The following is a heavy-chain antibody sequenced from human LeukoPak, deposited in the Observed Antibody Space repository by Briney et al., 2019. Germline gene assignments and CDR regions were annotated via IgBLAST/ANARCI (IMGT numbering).Heavy chain of an antibody. J-gene: IGHJ6*03. Sequence: GGSLRLSCAASGFTVSSYNMSWVRQTPGKGLEWVSYISSSGYTMHHADSVKGRFTVSRDSAKNSLYLQMNSLRDEDAAVYFCARGCASCGHYNYYFMDVWGKGTTVTVSS. V-gene: IGHV3-48*02. D-gene: IGHD2-2*01. CDR1: GFTVSSYN. CDR2: ISSSGYTM. CDR3: ARGCASCGHYNYYFMDV.